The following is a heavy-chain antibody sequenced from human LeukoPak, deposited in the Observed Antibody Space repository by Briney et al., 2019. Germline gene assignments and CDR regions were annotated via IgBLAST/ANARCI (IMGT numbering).Heavy chain of an antibody. CDR1: GGSISSGGYY. CDR3: ARCYYYDSSGYFYWFDP. Sequence: SQTLSLTCAVSGGSISSGGYYWSWIRQHPGKGLEWIGYIYYSGSTYYNPSLKSRVTISVDTSKNQFSLKLSSVTAADTAVYYCARCYYYDSSGYFYWFDPWGQGTLVTVSS. CDR2: IYYSGST. D-gene: IGHD3-22*01. J-gene: IGHJ5*02. V-gene: IGHV4-31*11.